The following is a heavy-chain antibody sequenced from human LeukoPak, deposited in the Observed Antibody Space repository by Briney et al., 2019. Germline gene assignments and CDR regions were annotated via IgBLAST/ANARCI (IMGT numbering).Heavy chain of an antibody. Sequence: GGSLRLSCAASGFTFSDYYMSWIRQAPGKGLEWVSYISSSGSTIYYADSVKGRFTISRDNAKNSVFLQLNSLRVEDTAVYYCASPRVYYSYFVTYWGQGTLVTVSS. V-gene: IGHV3-11*04. J-gene: IGHJ4*02. D-gene: IGHD4-11*01. CDR1: GFTFSDYY. CDR3: ASPRVYYSYFVTY. CDR2: ISSSGSTI.